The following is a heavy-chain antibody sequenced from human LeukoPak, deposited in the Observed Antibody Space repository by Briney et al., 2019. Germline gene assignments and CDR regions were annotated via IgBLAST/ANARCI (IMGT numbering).Heavy chain of an antibody. CDR2: ISSNSSYT. CDR1: GFTFSDSY. V-gene: IGHV3-11*06. D-gene: IGHD3-10*01. Sequence: SLRPSCPASGFTFSDSYMSWIRHAPGKGLEWVSYISSNSSYTNYADSVKGRFTISRDNSKNSLYLQMNSLRAEDTAVYYCARDRVDYYGSGSYSTIYYFDYWGQGTLVTVSS. CDR3: ARDRVDYYGSGSYSTIYYFDY. J-gene: IGHJ4*02.